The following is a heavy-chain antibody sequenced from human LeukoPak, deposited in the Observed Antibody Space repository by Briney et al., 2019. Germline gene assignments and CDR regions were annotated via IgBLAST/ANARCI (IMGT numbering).Heavy chain of an antibody. D-gene: IGHD3-10*01. V-gene: IGHV1-46*01. CDR3: ARDVRMVRGVSHFDY. CDR1: GYTFTSYY. CDR2: INPSGGST. J-gene: IGHJ4*02. Sequence: ASVKVSCKASGYTFTSYYMHWVRQAPGQGLEWMGVINPSGGSTNYAQKFQGRVTMTRDTSTSTVYMELRSLRSADTAVYYCARDVRMVRGVSHFDYWGQGTLVTVSS.